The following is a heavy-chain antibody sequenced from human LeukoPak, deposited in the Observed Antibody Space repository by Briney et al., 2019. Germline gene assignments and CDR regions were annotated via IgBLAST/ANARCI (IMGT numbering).Heavy chain of an antibody. J-gene: IGHJ4*02. D-gene: IGHD6-13*01. CDR2: INPNSGGT. Sequence: ASVKVSCKASGDTFTGYYMHWVRQAPGQGLEWMGWINPNSGGTNYAQKFQGRVTMTRDTSISTAYMELTRLRSDDTAVYYCARAYGTSWYYFDYCGQGTLVTVSS. V-gene: IGHV1-2*02. CDR1: GDTFTGYY. CDR3: ARAYGTSWYYFDY.